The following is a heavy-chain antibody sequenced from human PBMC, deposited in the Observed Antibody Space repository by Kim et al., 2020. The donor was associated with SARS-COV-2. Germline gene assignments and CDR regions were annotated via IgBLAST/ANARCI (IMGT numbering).Heavy chain of an antibody. V-gene: IGHV4-61*01. D-gene: IGHD3-3*01. CDR3: ARAPNDFWSGYPYYFDY. J-gene: IGHJ4*02. CDR2: IYYSGNT. Sequence: SETLSLTCTVSGGSVSSGSYFWSWIRQPPGKGLEWIGYIYYSGNTNYNPSLKSRVTMSVDTSKNQFSLKLRSVTAADTAVYYCARAPNDFWSGYPYYFDYWGPRDLGTASS. CDR1: GGSVSSGSYF.